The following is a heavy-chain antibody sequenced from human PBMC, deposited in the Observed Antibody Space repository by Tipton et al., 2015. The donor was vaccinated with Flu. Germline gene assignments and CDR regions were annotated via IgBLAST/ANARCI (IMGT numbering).Heavy chain of an antibody. CDR1: GGTFSSYA. Sequence: QSGAEVKKPGSSVKVSCKASGGTFSSYAISWVRQAPGQGLEWMGGIIPILGIANYAQKFQGRVTITADESTSTAYMELSSLRSEDTAVYYCARAGNYGSGSRISPYGMDVWGQGTTVTVSS. D-gene: IGHD3-10*01. V-gene: IGHV1-69*01. CDR3: ARAGNYGSGSRISPYGMDV. J-gene: IGHJ6*02. CDR2: IIPILGIA.